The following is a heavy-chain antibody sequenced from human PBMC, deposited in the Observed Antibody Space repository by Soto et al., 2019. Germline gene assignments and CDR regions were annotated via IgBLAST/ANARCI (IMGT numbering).Heavy chain of an antibody. D-gene: IGHD1-26*01. J-gene: IGHJ4*02. CDR1: GSSFISSG. V-gene: IGHV3-30*18. CDR3: AKGWFRSSDY. CDR2: LSYDGNVA. Sequence: QMQLVESGGAVVQPGMSLRVSCAASGSSFISSGMHWVRQARDKGLEWVASLSYDGNVAHYADSVKGRFTISRDNSRKTLYLDMTSLRPDDSAVYYCAKGWFRSSDYWGQGTLVTVSS.